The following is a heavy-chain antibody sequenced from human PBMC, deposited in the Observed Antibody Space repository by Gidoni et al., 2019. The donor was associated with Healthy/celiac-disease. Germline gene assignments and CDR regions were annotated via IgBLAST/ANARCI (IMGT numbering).Heavy chain of an antibody. V-gene: IGHV3-33*01. D-gene: IGHD3-22*01. CDR1: GFTFSSYG. CDR2: IWYDGSNK. J-gene: IGHJ4*02. CDR3: ARDSRTYYYDSSGLFDY. Sequence: QVQLVESGGAVVQPGRSLRLSCAASGFTFSSYGMHWVRQAPGKGLEWVAVIWYDGSNKYYAYSVKGRFTISRDNSKNTLYLQMNSLRAEDTAVYYCARDSRTYYYDSSGLFDYWGQGTLVTVSS.